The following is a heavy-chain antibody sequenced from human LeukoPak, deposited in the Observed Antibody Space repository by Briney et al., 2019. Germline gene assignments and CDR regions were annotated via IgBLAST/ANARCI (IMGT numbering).Heavy chain of an antibody. CDR2: IYYSGST. CDR3: ARVRRGRGYSYGWFDY. Sequence: PSETLSLTCTVSGGSISSGDYYWSWIRQPPGKGLEWIGYIYYSGSTYYNPFLKSRVTISVDTSKNQFSLKLSSVTAADTAVYYCARVRRGRGYSYGWFDYWGQGTLVTVSS. D-gene: IGHD5-18*01. V-gene: IGHV4-30-4*08. J-gene: IGHJ4*02. CDR1: GGSISSGDYY.